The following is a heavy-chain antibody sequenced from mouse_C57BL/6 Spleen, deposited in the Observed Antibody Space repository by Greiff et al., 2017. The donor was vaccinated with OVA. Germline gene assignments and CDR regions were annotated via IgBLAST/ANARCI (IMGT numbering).Heavy chain of an antibody. CDR3: ARHESLYYDYDLYYFDY. CDR1: GYTFTEYT. CDR2: FYPGSGSI. J-gene: IGHJ2*01. V-gene: IGHV1-62-2*01. D-gene: IGHD2-4*01. Sequence: VQGVESGAELVKPGASVKLSCKASGYTFTEYTIHWVKQRSGQGLEWIGWFYPGSGSIKYNEKFKDKATLTADKSSSTVYMELSRLTSEDSAVYFCARHESLYYDYDLYYFDYWGQGTTLTVSS.